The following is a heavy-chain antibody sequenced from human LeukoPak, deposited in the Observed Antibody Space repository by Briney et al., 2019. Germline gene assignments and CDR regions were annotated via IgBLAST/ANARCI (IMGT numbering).Heavy chain of an antibody. CDR1: GFTFSSYS. J-gene: IGHJ6*03. CDR3: ARDWAPGYYGSGSYHPYYYYYYMDV. V-gene: IGHV3-48*02. D-gene: IGHD3-10*01. CDR2: ISSSSSTI. Sequence: PGGSLRLSCAASGFTFSSYSMNWVRQAPGKGLEWVSYISSSSSTIYYADSVKGRFTISRDNAKNSLYLQMNSLRDEDTAVYYCARDWAPGYYGSGSYHPYYYYYYMDVWGKGTTVTVPS.